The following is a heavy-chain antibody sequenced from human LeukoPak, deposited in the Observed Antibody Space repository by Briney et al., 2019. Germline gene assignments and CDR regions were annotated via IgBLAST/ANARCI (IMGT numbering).Heavy chain of an antibody. J-gene: IGHJ4*02. CDR2: IYYTGTT. Sequence: SETLSLTCTVSGGSITSYYLSWIRQPPGKGLEWIEYIYYTGTTNYSPSLKSRVTMSVDTSKNQFSLNLSSVTAADTAVYYCASRGYSYGLPFDYWGQGTLVTVSS. CDR3: ASRGYSYGLPFDY. V-gene: IGHV4-59*08. D-gene: IGHD5-18*01. CDR1: GGSITSYY.